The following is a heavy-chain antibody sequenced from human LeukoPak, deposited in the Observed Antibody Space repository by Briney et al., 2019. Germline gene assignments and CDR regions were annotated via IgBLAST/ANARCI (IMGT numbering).Heavy chain of an antibody. V-gene: IGHV4-34*01. Sequence: SETLSLNCAVYGGSFSGYYWRWIRQSPGKGLEWIGEINDSGSTNYDPSLKSRVTISVDTSKNQISLKLTSVTAADTAVYYCARVAGDPIYYYYYMDVWGKGTTVTVSS. CDR3: ARVAGDPIYYYYYMDV. J-gene: IGHJ6*03. CDR1: GGSFSGYY. CDR2: INDSGST. D-gene: IGHD7-27*01.